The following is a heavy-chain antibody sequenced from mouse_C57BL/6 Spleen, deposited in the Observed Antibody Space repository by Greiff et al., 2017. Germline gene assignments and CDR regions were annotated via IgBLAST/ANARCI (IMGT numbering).Heavy chain of an antibody. Sequence: QVQLQQSGAELVRPGTSVKVSCKASGYAFTNYLIEWVKQRPGQGLEWIGVLNPGSGGTNYNEKFKGKATLTADKSSSTAYMQLSSLTSEDSAVYFCASSDRGINYYFDYWGQGTTLTVSS. D-gene: IGHD1-1*01. CDR1: GYAFTNYL. CDR3: ASSDRGINYYFDY. CDR2: LNPGSGGT. V-gene: IGHV1-54*01. J-gene: IGHJ2*01.